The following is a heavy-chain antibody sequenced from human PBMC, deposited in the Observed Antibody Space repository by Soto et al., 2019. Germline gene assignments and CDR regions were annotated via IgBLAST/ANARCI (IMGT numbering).Heavy chain of an antibody. J-gene: IGHJ4*01. D-gene: IGHD3-3*01. CDR1: GFTFSSYG. V-gene: IGHV3-30*03. CDR3: VTFFWNGYYDE. CDR2: ISYDGSNK. Sequence: PGGSLRLSCAASGFTFSSYGIHWVRQAPGKGPEWVAVISYDGSNKYYADSVKGRFTISRDNSKHTLSLQMSSLRPEDTATYYCVTFFWNGYYDEWGHGTLVTVSS.